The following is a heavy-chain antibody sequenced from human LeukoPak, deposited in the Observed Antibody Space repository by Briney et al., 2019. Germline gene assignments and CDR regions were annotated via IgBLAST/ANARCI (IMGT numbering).Heavy chain of an antibody. CDR1: GYTFTSYG. D-gene: IGHD3-10*01. Sequence: ASVKVSCKASGYTFTSYGISWVRQAPGQGLEWMGWISAYNGNTNYAQKLQGRVTMTTDTSTSTAYMELRSLRSDDTAVYYCARAPGITMVRGVIITPGAFDIWGQGTMVTVSS. V-gene: IGHV1-18*01. CDR2: ISAYNGNT. J-gene: IGHJ3*02. CDR3: ARAPGITMVRGVIITPGAFDI.